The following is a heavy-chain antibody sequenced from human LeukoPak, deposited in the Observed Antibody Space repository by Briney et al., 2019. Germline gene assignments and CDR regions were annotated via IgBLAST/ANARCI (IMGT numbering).Heavy chain of an antibody. D-gene: IGHD1-26*01. Sequence: ASVKVSCKASGYTFTSYGISWVRQAPGQGLEWMGWISAYNGNTNYAQKLQGRVTMTTDTSTSTAYMELRSLRSDDTAVYYCARVWNIVGAPYLGYWGQGTLVTVSS. CDR2: ISAYNGNT. CDR3: ARVWNIVGAPYLGY. J-gene: IGHJ4*02. V-gene: IGHV1-18*01. CDR1: GYTFTSYG.